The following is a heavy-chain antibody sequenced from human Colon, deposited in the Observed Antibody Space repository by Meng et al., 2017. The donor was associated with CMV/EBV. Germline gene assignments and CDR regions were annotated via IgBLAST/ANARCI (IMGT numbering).Heavy chain of an antibody. CDR2: TYYRSQWHN. CDR1: GDGVANRGAA. Sequence: QFHPHTSGPGLLKPSHTLSLTCAFSGDGVANRGAAWNWVRQSPSRGLEWLGRTYYRSQWHNNYAESVRSRITINPDTSKNQFSLQLKSVTPEDTAVYYCARDPEYSYSILDTWGQGTLVTVSS. J-gene: IGHJ5*02. V-gene: IGHV6-1*01. CDR3: ARDPEYSYSILDT. D-gene: IGHD1-26*01.